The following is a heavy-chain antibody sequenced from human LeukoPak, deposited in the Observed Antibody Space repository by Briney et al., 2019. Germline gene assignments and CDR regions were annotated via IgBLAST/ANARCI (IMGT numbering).Heavy chain of an antibody. J-gene: IGHJ6*02. Sequence: GGALRLSCAASGFTIGPYAMYWVRQGPGRGLEWVSVIEADGSGTFYADSVRGRFTTSRDNSKNSLYLQMNSLTSEGTALYYCATWAFYHNLDVWGQGTTVIVSS. CDR1: GFTIGPYA. V-gene: IGHV3-43*02. CDR3: ATWAFYHNLDV. D-gene: IGHD2/OR15-2a*01. CDR2: IEADGSGT.